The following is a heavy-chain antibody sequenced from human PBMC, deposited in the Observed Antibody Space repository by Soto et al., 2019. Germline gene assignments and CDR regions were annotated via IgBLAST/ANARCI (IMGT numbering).Heavy chain of an antibody. Sequence: XETLSLTCTVSGGSMSRYYWSWIRQPPGKGLEWIGYIYYSGSTNYNPSLKSRVTISVDTSKNQFSLKLSSVTAADTAVYYCARVSVGATSIWFDHWGQGPLVTVSS. CDR2: IYYSGST. V-gene: IGHV4-59*01. CDR3: ARVSVGATSIWFDH. CDR1: GGSMSRYY. D-gene: IGHD1-26*01. J-gene: IGHJ5*02.